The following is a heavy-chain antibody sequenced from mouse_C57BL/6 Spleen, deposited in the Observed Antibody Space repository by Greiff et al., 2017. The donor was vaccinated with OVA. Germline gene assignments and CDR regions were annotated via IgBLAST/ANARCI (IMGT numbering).Heavy chain of an antibody. D-gene: IGHD2-2*01. Sequence: EVKLMESGGGLVKPGGSLKLSCAASGFTFSSYTMSWVRQTPEKRLEWVATISGGGGNTYYPDSVKGRFTISRDNAKNTLYLQMSSLRSEDTALYYCARRGYDVGYAMDYWGQGTSVTVSS. CDR3: ARRGYDVGYAMDY. J-gene: IGHJ4*01. CDR2: ISGGGGNT. CDR1: GFTFSSYT. V-gene: IGHV5-9*01.